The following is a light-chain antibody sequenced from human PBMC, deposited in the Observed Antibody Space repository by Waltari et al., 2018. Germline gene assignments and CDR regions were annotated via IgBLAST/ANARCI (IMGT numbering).Light chain of an antibody. CDR2: EVS. Sequence: QSALTQPASVSGSPGQSITISCTGTSSDVGGHNHFLWYQQHPGNAPKLMIYEVSNRHSGVSNRFSGSKSGNTASLTISGLQAEDEADYYCTSSTSSSTYVFGAGTKVTVL. J-gene: IGLJ1*01. CDR1: SSDVGGHNH. CDR3: TSSTSSSTYV. V-gene: IGLV2-14*01.